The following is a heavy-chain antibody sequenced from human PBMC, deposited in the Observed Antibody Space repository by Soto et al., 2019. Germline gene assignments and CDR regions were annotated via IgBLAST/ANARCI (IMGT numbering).Heavy chain of an antibody. J-gene: IGHJ5*02. CDR1: EGTFNSYA. CDR3: SSGAISWYPYFVSS. CDR2: IIPYYNTL. D-gene: IGHD6-13*01. Sequence: QAQVVQSGAEVRKPGSSVKLSCKASEGTFNSYAIAWVRQAPGQGLEWMGGIIPYYNTLNYTQKFQDRVTITADDSTNTINMELSSLRSDDTAAYFCSSGAISWYPYFVSSWAQVTLVTVSS. V-gene: IGHV1-69*01.